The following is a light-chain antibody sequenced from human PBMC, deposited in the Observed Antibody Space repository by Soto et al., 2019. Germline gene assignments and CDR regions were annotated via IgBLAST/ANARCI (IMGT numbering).Light chain of an antibody. Sequence: DIVMTQSPLSLPVTPGEPASISCRSSQSLLHSDGYYYLDWYLQKPGQSPQLLIYLGSNRASGVPDRFSGSGSGTDFTLKISSVEAEDVGVYYCMQALQTRKFGQGTKV. V-gene: IGKV2-28*01. CDR3: MQALQTRK. CDR1: QSLLHSDGYYY. J-gene: IGKJ1*01. CDR2: LGS.